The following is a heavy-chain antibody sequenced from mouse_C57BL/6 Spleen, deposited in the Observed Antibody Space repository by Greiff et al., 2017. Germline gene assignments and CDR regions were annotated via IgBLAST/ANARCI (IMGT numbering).Heavy chain of an antibody. CDR2: IDPEDGDT. J-gene: IGHJ4*01. Sequence: EVKLQESGAELVRPGASVKLSCTASGFNIKDYYMHWVKQRPEQGLEWIGRIDPEDGDTEYAPKFQGKATMTADTSSNTAYLQLSSLTSEDTAVYYCTTGDYDVGYYAMDYWGQGTSVTVSS. CDR3: TTGDYDVGYYAMDY. D-gene: IGHD2-4*01. V-gene: IGHV14-1*01. CDR1: GFNIKDYY.